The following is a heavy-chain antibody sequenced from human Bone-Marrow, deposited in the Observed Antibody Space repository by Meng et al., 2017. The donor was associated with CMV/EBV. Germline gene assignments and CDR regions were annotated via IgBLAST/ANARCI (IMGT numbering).Heavy chain of an antibody. V-gene: IGHV1-69*05. J-gene: IGHJ6*02. CDR2: IIPIFGTA. D-gene: IGHD2-2*01. CDR3: ARGQSPDIVVVPAAIYYYYYGMDV. Sequence: SVKVSCKASGGTFSSYAISWVRQAPGQGLEWMGGIIPIFGTANYAQKFQGRVTITTDESTSTAYMELSSLRSEDTAVYYCARGQSPDIVVVPAAIYYYYYGMDVWGQGTMVTVSS. CDR1: GGTFSSYA.